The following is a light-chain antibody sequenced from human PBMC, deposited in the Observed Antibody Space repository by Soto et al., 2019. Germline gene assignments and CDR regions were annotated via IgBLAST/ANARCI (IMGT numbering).Light chain of an antibody. Sequence: DIQMTQSPSSLSASVGDRVTITCQASQDISNYLNWYQQKPGKAPKLLIYAASNLETGVPSRFSGSGSGTDFTFSISSLQPEDIATYYCQQYDNLHTFGGGTKVEIK. CDR3: QQYDNLHT. CDR2: AAS. CDR1: QDISNY. V-gene: IGKV1-33*01. J-gene: IGKJ4*01.